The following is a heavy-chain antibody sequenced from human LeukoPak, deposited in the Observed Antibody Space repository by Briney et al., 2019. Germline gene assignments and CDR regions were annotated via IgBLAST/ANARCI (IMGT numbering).Heavy chain of an antibody. CDR1: GGSINSGTFY. D-gene: IGHD1-26*01. CDR3: ARRSDSGSDDGEDYFDY. Sequence: SETLSLTCTVSGGSINSGTFYWGWIRQPPGKGLEWIGSMYHDGSSYYNPSLKSRVTTSVDTSKNQFSLKLTSVTAADTAVYFCARRSDSGSDDGEDYFDYWGQGTLVTVSS. V-gene: IGHV4-39*01. J-gene: IGHJ4*02. CDR2: MYHDGSS.